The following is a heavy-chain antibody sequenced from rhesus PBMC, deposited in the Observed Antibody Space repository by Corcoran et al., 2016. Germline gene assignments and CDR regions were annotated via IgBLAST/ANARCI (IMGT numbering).Heavy chain of an antibody. Sequence: QVQLQESGPGLVKPSETLSLTCAVSGGSISGYYWSWIRQPPGEGLVWIGRIYGSGGSTDYNPSLKSRVTISTDTSKNQFSLKLSSVTAADTAVYYCARLDTVATTTGYFDYWGQGVLVTVSS. D-gene: IGHD4-29*01. V-gene: IGHV4-160*01. J-gene: IGHJ4*01. CDR3: ARLDTVATTTGYFDY. CDR2: IYGSGGST. CDR1: GGSISGYY.